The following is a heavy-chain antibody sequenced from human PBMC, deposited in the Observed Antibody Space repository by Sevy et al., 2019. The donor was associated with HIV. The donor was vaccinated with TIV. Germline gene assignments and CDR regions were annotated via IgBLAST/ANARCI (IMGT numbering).Heavy chain of an antibody. J-gene: IGHJ3*02. CDR1: GFTFSSYT. CDR2: IIIGSNYI. CDR3: ARRGGLTEDGFDI. D-gene: IGHD3-16*01. V-gene: IGHV3-21*03. Sequence: GGSLRLSCAASGFTFSSYTMDWVRQAPGKGLEWVSSIIIGSNYIYYADSLKGRFTTSRDNAKNSEFLQMNSLRAEDTALYYCARRGGLTEDGFDIWGQGTMVTVSS.